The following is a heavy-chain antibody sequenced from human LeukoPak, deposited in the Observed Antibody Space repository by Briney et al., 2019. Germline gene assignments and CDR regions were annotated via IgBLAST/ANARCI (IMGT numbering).Heavy chain of an antibody. V-gene: IGHV4-4*07. CDR1: GGSISGYY. CDR3: ARQSDSSGYYYLGAFDF. D-gene: IGHD3-22*01. Sequence: SETLSLTCTVSGGSISGYYWSWIRQPAGKGLEWIGRIYTSGNTNYNPSLKSRLTMSVDTYKNQFSLKLSSVTAADTAVYYCARQSDSSGYYYLGAFDFWGQGAMVTVSS. J-gene: IGHJ3*01. CDR2: IYTSGNT.